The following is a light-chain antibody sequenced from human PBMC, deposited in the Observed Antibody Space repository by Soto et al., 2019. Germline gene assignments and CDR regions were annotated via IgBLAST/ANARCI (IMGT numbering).Light chain of an antibody. CDR1: QSISSSSNNNY. CDR2: WAS. V-gene: IGKV4-1*01. CDR3: QQYYNMPYT. J-gene: IGKJ2*01. Sequence: DIVLTQSPDSLAVSLGERATINCKSSQSISSSSNNNYLAWYQQKPGQPPKLLINWASTRESGVPGRFSGSGSGTDFTLTISSLQAEDVAVYYCQQYYNMPYTFGQGTKPEIK.